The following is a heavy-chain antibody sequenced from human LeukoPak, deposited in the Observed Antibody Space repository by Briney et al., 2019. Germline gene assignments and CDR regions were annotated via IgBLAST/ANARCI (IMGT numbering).Heavy chain of an antibody. CDR2: IRYDGSNK. CDR3: ARSSVSSSWYARGGSLYY. Sequence: PGGSLRLSCAASGFTFSSYGMHWVRQAPGKGLEWVAFIRYDGSNKYYADSVKGRFTISRDNSKNTLYLQMNSLRAEDTAVYYCARSSVSSSWYARGGSLYYWGQGTLVTVSS. J-gene: IGHJ4*02. V-gene: IGHV3-30*02. CDR1: GFTFSSYG. D-gene: IGHD6-13*01.